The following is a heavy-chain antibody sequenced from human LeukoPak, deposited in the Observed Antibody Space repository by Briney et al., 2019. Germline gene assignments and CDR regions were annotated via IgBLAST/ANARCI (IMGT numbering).Heavy chain of an antibody. J-gene: IGHJ4*02. CDR2: ISGSGGST. Sequence: GGSLRLSCVASGFIFSDYYVTWIRQAPGKGLEWVSAISGSGGSTYYADSVKGRFTISRDNSKNTLYLQMNSLRAEDTAVYYCAKDIGGHYYDSSGYYSPDYWGQGTLVTVSS. D-gene: IGHD3-22*01. CDR1: GFIFSDYY. V-gene: IGHV3-23*01. CDR3: AKDIGGHYYDSSGYYSPDY.